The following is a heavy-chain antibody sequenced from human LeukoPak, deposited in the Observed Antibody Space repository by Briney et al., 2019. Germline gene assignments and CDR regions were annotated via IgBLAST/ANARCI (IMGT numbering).Heavy chain of an antibody. D-gene: IGHD3-3*01. J-gene: IGHJ4*02. CDR1: GYSFTSYW. CDR3: ASGGGGEVYDFWSGSAFDY. Sequence: GESLKISCKGFGYSFTSYWIGWVRQMPGKGLELMGIIHLGDSDTRYSPSFQGQVTISADKSISTAYLQWSSLKAADTAMYYCASGGGGEVYDFWSGSAFDYWGQGTLVTVSS. V-gene: IGHV5-51*01. CDR2: IHLGDSDT.